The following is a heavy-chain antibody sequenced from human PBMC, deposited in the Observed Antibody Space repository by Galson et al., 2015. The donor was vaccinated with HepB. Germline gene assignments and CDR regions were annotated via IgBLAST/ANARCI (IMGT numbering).Heavy chain of an antibody. CDR3: ATGGLSLGYCGGDCYSY. CDR1: GFTFSSSA. J-gene: IGHJ4*02. D-gene: IGHD2-21*02. Sequence: SLRLSCAASGFTFSSSAMRWVRQAPGKGLEWVSGISGSQITTYYADSVKGRFTISRDNSKNTLFLQMNSLRAEDTAVYYCATGGLSLGYCGGDCYSYWGQGTLVTVSS. V-gene: IGHV3-23*01. CDR2: ISGSQITT.